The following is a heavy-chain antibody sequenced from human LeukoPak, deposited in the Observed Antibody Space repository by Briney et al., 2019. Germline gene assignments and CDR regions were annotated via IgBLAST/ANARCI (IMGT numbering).Heavy chain of an antibody. CDR2: IYYSGST. CDR1: GGSISSSSYY. J-gene: IGHJ4*02. Sequence: PSETLSLTCTVSGGSISSSSYYWGWIGQPPGKGLEWIGSIYYSGSTYYNPSLKSRVTISVDTSKNQFSLKPSSVTAADTAVYYCARWLQLTHYFDYWGQGTLVTVSS. D-gene: IGHD5-24*01. V-gene: IGHV4-39*01. CDR3: ARWLQLTHYFDY.